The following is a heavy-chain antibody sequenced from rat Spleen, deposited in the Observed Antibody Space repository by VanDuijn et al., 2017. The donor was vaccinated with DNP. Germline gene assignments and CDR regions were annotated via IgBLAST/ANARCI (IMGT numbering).Heavy chain of an antibody. J-gene: IGHJ3*01. CDR1: GFSLNNYH. D-gene: IGHD1-5*01. CDR3: ARSRYNYVGWFAY. CDR2: QWSGGRT. Sequence: QVQLKESGPGLVQPSQTLSVVCTVSGFSLNNYHVHWVRQSSGKGLEWMGVQWSGGRTEYNSALKSRLSISRDTSESQVFLKMNSVQTDDTAMYFCARSRYNYVGWFAYWGQGTLVTVSS. V-gene: IGHV2-43*01.